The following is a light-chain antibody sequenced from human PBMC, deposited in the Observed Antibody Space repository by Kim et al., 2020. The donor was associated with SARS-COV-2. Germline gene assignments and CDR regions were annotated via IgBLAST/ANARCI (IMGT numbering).Light chain of an antibody. CDR1: QSVSGSY. CDR3: QQYGSSPQT. V-gene: IGKV3-20*01. J-gene: IGKJ1*01. CDR2: DAS. Sequence: PGERATFSCRSSQSVSGSYSAWYQQKPGQAPRLLIYDASTRATGIPDRFSGSGSGTDFTLTISRLEPEDFAVYYCQQYGSSPQTFGQGTKVDIK.